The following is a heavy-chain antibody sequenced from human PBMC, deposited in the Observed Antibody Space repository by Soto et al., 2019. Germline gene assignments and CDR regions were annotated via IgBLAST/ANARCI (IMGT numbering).Heavy chain of an antibody. V-gene: IGHV4-30-4*01. CDR3: ARVHGSYSSGYLDY. CDR1: GGSISSGDYY. D-gene: IGHD3-22*01. Sequence: QVQLQESGPGLAKPSQTLSLTCTVSGGSISSGDYYWSWIRQPPGKGLEWIGYIYYSGSTYYNPSLKSRVTISVDTSKNKCSLKLSSVTAADTAVYYRARVHGSYSSGYLDYWGQGTLVTVYS. CDR2: IYYSGST. J-gene: IGHJ4*02.